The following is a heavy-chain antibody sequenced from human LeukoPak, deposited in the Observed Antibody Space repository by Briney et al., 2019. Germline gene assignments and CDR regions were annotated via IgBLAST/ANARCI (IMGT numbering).Heavy chain of an antibody. Sequence: SETLSLTCTVSGGSISSGYYWGWIRQPPGKGLEWIGSIYHSGSTYYNPSLKSRVTISVDTSKNQFSLKLSSVTAADTAVYYCARQDWGYYYPDYYYYMDVWGKGTTVTVSS. CDR3: ARQDWGYYYPDYYYYMDV. J-gene: IGHJ6*03. CDR2: IYHSGST. D-gene: IGHD5-12*01. V-gene: IGHV4-38-2*02. CDR1: GGSISSGYY.